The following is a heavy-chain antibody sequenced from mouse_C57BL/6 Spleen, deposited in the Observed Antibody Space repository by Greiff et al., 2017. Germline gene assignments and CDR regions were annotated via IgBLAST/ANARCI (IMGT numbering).Heavy chain of an antibody. CDR2: SRNKANDYTT. CDR3: ARDPIGDV. J-gene: IGHJ1*03. Sequence: EVKLVESGGGLVQSGRSLRLSCATSGFTFSDFYMEWVRQAPGRGLEWIAASRNKANDYTTEYSASVKGRFIVSRDTSQSILYLQMNALRAEDTAIYYCARDPIGDVWGTGTTVPVSS. CDR1: GFTFSDFY. V-gene: IGHV7-1*01.